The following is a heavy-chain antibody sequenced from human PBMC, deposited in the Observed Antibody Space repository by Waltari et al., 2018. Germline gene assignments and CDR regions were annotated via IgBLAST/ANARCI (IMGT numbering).Heavy chain of an antibody. J-gene: IGHJ5*02. D-gene: IGHD6-19*01. Sequence: QVQLQQWGAGLLKPSETLSLTCAVYGGSFSGYYWSWIRQPPGKGLGWIGEINHGGSTNSSPSRESGVTLSVDTSTNQFPLELSSVTAADTAVYYCARTLSSPRSGWYGYNWFDPWGQGTLVTVSS. CDR3: ARTLSSPRSGWYGYNWFDP. CDR1: GGSFSGYY. V-gene: IGHV4-34*01. CDR2: INHGGST.